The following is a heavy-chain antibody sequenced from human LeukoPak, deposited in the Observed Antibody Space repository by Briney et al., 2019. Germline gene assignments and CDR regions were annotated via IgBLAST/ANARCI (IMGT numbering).Heavy chain of an antibody. J-gene: IGHJ6*03. Sequence: PGGSLRLSCAASGFTFDDYAMHWVRQAPGKGLEWVAVIWYDGSNKYYADSVKGRFTISRDNSKNTLYLQMNSLRAEDTAVYYCARFGVPTNYYYYMDVWGKGTTVTVSS. V-gene: IGHV3-33*08. CDR3: ARFGVPTNYYYYMDV. CDR2: IWYDGSNK. CDR1: GFTFDDYA. D-gene: IGHD3-3*01.